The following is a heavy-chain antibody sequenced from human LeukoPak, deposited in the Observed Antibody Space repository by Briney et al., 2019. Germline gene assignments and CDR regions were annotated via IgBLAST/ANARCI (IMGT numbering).Heavy chain of an antibody. CDR1: GYTFTGYY. J-gene: IGHJ3*02. CDR2: INPNSGGT. CDR3: ATSATLRIAAAGRLVGSTFDI. D-gene: IGHD6-13*01. Sequence: ASVKVSCKASGYTFTGYYMHWVRQAPGQGLEWMGWINPNSGGTNYAQKFQGRVTMTRDTSISTAYMELSRLRSDDTAVYYCATSATLRIAAAGRLVGSTFDIWGQGTMVTVSS. V-gene: IGHV1-2*02.